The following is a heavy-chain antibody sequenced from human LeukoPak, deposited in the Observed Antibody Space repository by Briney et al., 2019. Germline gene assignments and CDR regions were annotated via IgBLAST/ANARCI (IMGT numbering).Heavy chain of an antibody. Sequence: GGTLRLSCAASGFTFSSYGMSWVRQAPGKGLEWVSAISGSGGSTYYADSVKGRFTISRDNSKNTLYLQMNSLRAEDTAVYYCAKREITMVRGVIINGAWYMDVWGKGTTVTISS. CDR2: ISGSGGST. V-gene: IGHV3-23*01. J-gene: IGHJ6*03. CDR3: AKREITMVRGVIINGAWYMDV. D-gene: IGHD3-10*01. CDR1: GFTFSSYG.